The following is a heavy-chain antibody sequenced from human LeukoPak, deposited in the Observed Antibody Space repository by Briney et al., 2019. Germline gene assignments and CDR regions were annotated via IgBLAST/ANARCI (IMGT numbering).Heavy chain of an antibody. J-gene: IGHJ6*03. CDR1: GYTFTSYG. V-gene: IGHV1-18*01. CDR2: ISAYNGNT. Sequence: ASVKVSCKASGYTFTSYGISWVRQAPGQGLEWMGWISAYNGNTNYAQKFQGRVTMTRDTSIGTAYMELSRLRSDDTALYYCARGTTLTTLPYYYYYMDVWGEGTTVTVSS. D-gene: IGHD4-17*01. CDR3: ARGTTLTTLPYYYYYMDV.